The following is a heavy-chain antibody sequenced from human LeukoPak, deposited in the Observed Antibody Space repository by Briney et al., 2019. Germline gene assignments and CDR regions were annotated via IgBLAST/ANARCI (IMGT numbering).Heavy chain of an antibody. CDR1: GFTIGPYA. Sequence: GGALRLSCAASGFTIGPYAMYWVRQGPGRGLEWVSVIKADGSGTFYANSVRGRFTTSRDNSKNSLYLQMNSLTSEDTALYYCATWAFYHNLDVWGQGTTVIVSS. CDR2: IKADGSGT. CDR3: ATWAFYHNLDV. V-gene: IGHV3-43*02. D-gene: IGHD2/OR15-2a*01. J-gene: IGHJ6*02.